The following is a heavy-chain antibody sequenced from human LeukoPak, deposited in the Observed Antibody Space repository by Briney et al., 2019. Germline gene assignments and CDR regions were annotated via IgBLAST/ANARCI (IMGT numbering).Heavy chain of an antibody. Sequence: SETLSLTCTVSGGSISSSSYYWGWIHQPPGKGLEWIGSIYYSGSTYYNPSLKSRVTISVDTSKNQFSLKLSSVTAADTAVYYCARRRDRYFDYWGQGTLVTVSS. V-gene: IGHV4-39*01. D-gene: IGHD5-24*01. J-gene: IGHJ4*02. CDR1: GGSISSSSYY. CDR2: IYYSGST. CDR3: ARRRDRYFDY.